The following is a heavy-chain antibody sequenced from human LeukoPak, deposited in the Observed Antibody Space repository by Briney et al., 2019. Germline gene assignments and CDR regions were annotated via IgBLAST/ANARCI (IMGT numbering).Heavy chain of an antibody. CDR1: GGSFSGYY. J-gene: IGHJ4*02. CDR2: INHSGST. V-gene: IGHV4-34*01. D-gene: IGHD6-13*01. Sequence: SETLSLTCAVYGGSFSGYYWSWIRQPPGKGLEWIGEINHSGSTNYTPSLKSRVTISVDTSKNQFSLKLSSVTAADTAVYYCARAGDSSSWYYFDYWGQGTLVTVSS. CDR3: ARAGDSSSWYYFDY.